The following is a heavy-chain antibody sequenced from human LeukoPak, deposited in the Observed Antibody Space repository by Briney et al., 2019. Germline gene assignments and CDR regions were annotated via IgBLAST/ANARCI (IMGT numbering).Heavy chain of an antibody. CDR3: ARVAYYDFWSGYFDY. CDR2: ISSNGGST. Sequence: GESLKISCAASGFTFSSYAMHWVRQAPGKGLEYVSAISSNGGSTYYANSVKGRFTISRDNFKNTLYLQMGSLRAEDMAVYYCARVAYYDFWSGYFDYWGQGTLVTVSS. CDR1: GFTFSSYA. V-gene: IGHV3-64*01. D-gene: IGHD3-3*01. J-gene: IGHJ4*02.